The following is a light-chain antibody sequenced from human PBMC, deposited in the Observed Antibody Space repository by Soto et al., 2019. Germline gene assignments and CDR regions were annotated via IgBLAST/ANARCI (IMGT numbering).Light chain of an antibody. J-gene: IGLJ1*01. Sequence: SYELTQPPSVSVSPGQTASITCSGDKLGDKYACWYQQKPGQSPVLVICQDSKRPSGIPERLSGSRSGNTATLTISGTQAMDEADYYCQAWDSNNYVFGTGTKVTVL. CDR1: KLGDKY. CDR3: QAWDSNNYV. CDR2: QDS. V-gene: IGLV3-1*01.